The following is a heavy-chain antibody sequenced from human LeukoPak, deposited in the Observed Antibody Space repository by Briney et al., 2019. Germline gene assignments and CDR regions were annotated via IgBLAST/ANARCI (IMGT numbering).Heavy chain of an antibody. CDR3: ARDGGGSDC. CDR2: IHHSGST. J-gene: IGHJ4*02. D-gene: IGHD2-15*01. V-gene: IGHV4-4*02. Sequence: SETLSLTCAVSGGSITSTNLWNWVRQPPGKGLEWIGQIHHSGSTNYNPSLKSRVTISVDKSNNQFSLKLRSVTAADTAVYYCARDGGGSDCWGQGTLVTVSS. CDR1: GGSITSTNL.